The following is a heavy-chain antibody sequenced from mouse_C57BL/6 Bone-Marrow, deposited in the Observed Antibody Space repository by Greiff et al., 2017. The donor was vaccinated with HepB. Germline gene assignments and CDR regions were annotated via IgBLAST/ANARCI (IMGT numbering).Heavy chain of an antibody. CDR2: IDPETGGT. CDR1: GYTFTDYE. J-gene: IGHJ4*01. CDR3: TILSPMDY. V-gene: IGHV1-15*01. D-gene: IGHD1-1*02. Sequence: VKLMESGAELVRPGASVTLSCKASGYTFTDYELHWVKQTPVHGLEWIGAIDPETGGTAYNQKFKGKAILTADKSSSTAYMELRSLTSEDSAVYYCTILSPMDYWGQGTSVTVSS.